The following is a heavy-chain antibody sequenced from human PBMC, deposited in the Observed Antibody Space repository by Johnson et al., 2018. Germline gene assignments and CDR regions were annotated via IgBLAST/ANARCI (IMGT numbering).Heavy chain of an antibody. J-gene: IGHJ3*02. D-gene: IGHD2-15*01. Sequence: VQLVESGGGVVQPGRSLSLSCVASGFIFSNYPMHWVRQGPGKGLAWVALISYNGSHQVFAASVKGRFHIPRDNSKTPLKLQINSQRTEDTAVFYCGGGPSVVVVPPKPDAFDIWGQGTMVTVS. CDR3: GGGPSVVVVPPKPDAFDI. V-gene: IGHV3-30-3*01. CDR2: ISYNGSHQ. CDR1: GFIFSNYP.